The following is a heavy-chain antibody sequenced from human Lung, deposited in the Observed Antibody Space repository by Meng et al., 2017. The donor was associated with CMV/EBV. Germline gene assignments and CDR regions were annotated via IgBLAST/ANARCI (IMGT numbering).Heavy chain of an antibody. J-gene: IGHJ4*02. Sequence: SQTLSLTCAVYGGSFSGYYWTWIRQPPGKGLEWIGEINHSGSTNYNPSLKSGVTISVDTSKNQFSLKLSSVTAADTAVYYCARYDFWSGYVHWGQGTLVTV. D-gene: IGHD3-3*01. CDR1: GGSFSGYY. V-gene: IGHV4-34*01. CDR2: INHSGST. CDR3: ARYDFWSGYVH.